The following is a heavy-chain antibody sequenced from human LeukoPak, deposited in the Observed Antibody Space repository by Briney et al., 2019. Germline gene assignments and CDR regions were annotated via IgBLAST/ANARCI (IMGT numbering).Heavy chain of an antibody. D-gene: IGHD6-19*01. CDR3: AEDINVVAGTALFDY. Sequence: PGGSLRLSCAASGFTFSSYGMHWVRQAPGKGLEWVSAISGSGGSTYYADSVKGRFTISRHNSKNTLYLQMNSLRAEDTAVYYCAEDINVVAGTALFDYWGQGTLVTVSS. J-gene: IGHJ4*02. V-gene: IGHV3-23*01. CDR2: ISGSGGST. CDR1: GFTFSSYG.